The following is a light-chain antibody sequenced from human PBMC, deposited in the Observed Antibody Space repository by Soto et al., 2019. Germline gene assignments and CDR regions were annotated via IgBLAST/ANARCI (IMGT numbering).Light chain of an antibody. CDR1: QSVRSN. J-gene: IGKJ1*01. Sequence: EIVMTQSPATLSVSPGERATLSCRASQSVRSNLAWYQQKPGHAPRLLIYGASTRATGIPARFSGSGSGTEFTLTISSLQSEDFAVYYCQQYNNWPLWTFGQGTKVEIK. V-gene: IGKV3-15*01. CDR3: QQYNNWPLWT. CDR2: GAS.